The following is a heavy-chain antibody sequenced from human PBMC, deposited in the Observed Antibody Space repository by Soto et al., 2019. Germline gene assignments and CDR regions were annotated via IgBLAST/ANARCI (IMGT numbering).Heavy chain of an antibody. CDR1: GFTFSSYA. CDR2: ISGSGGST. CDR3: AKTGYSYGRRPYYFDS. V-gene: IGHV3-23*01. Sequence: GSLRLSCAASGFTFSSYAMSWVRQAPWKGLEWVSAISGSGGSTYYADSVKGRFTISRDNSKNTLYLQMNSLRAEDTAVYYCAKTGYSYGRRPYYFDSWGQGTLVTVYS. J-gene: IGHJ4*02. D-gene: IGHD5-18*01.